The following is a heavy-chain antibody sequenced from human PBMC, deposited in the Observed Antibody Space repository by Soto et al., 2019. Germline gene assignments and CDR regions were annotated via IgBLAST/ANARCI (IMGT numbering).Heavy chain of an antibody. V-gene: IGHV3-23*01. CDR2: ISGSGGTT. CDR1: TFTFTDYA. CDR3: ATISDRGIAAALDS. J-gene: IGHJ4*02. Sequence: GGSLRLSCVASTFTFTDYAMSWVRQAPGEGLEWVSGISGSGGTTYYAESVKGRFSISRDNSKNTLYLHLNNLRVEDTAIYYCATISDRGIAAALDSWGQGTLVTVSS. D-gene: IGHD6-13*01.